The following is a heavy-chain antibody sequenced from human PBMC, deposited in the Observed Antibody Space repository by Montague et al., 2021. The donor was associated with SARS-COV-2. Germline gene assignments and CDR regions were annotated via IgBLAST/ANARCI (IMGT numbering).Heavy chain of an antibody. CDR3: AKGDMVRGIPYIDN. CDR2: IYYSGSA. D-gene: IGHD3-10*01. Sequence: SETLSLTCSVSGCSVSSGSYYWSWIRQPPGKGLECIGYIYYSGSAYYNPSTPSLMSRATISINTSKNQFSLTLNSVTAADTAVYYCAKGDMVRGIPYIDNWGQGNLVTVSS. V-gene: IGHV4-61*01. CDR1: GCSVSSGSYY. J-gene: IGHJ4*02.